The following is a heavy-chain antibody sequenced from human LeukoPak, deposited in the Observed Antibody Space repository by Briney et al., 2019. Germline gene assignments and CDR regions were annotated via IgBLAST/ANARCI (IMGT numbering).Heavy chain of an antibody. V-gene: IGHV3-53*01. CDR3: ARYSGDYGGNIYFFDY. D-gene: IGHD4-23*01. Sequence: GGSLRLSCAASGFIVSDHYMGWVRQAPGKGLDWVSVIHYADSVEGRFTISRDNSKNTLYLQMNSVRAEDTAVYYCARYSGDYGGNIYFFDYWGQGTLVTVSS. J-gene: IGHJ4*02. CDR2: I. CDR1: GFIVSDHY.